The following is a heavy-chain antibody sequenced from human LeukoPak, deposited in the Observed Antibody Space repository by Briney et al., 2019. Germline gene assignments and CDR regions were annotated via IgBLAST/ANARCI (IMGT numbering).Heavy chain of an antibody. Sequence: GGSLRLSCAASGFTFSSYAMSWVRQAPEKGLEWVSAISGSGGSTYYADSVKGRFTISRDNSKNTLYLQMNSLRAEDTAVYYCAKDFRDYYDSSGFDYWGQGTLVTVPS. CDR1: GFTFSSYA. CDR2: ISGSGGST. D-gene: IGHD3-22*01. CDR3: AKDFRDYYDSSGFDY. J-gene: IGHJ4*02. V-gene: IGHV3-23*01.